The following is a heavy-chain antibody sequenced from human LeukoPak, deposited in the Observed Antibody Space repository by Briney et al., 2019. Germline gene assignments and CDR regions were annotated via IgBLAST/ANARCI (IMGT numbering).Heavy chain of an antibody. J-gene: IGHJ6*02. CDR3: ARDQTFNYGSRYYYYGMDV. Sequence: GGSLRLSCAASGFTFSSYSMNWVRQAPGKGLEWVSSISSSSSYIYYADSVKGRFTISRDNSKNTLYLQMNSLRAEDTAVYYCARDQTFNYGSRYYYYGMDVWGQGTTVTVSS. V-gene: IGHV3-21*01. CDR2: ISSSSSYI. D-gene: IGHD3-10*01. CDR1: GFTFSSYS.